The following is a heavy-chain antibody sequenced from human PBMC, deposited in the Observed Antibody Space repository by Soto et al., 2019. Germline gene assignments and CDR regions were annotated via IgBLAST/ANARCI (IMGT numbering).Heavy chain of an antibody. J-gene: IGHJ4*02. CDR2: ISGSGNRI. D-gene: IGHD1-26*01. V-gene: IGHV3-23*01. CDR1: GFTFSSYA. CDR3: AKDGIVGTTTELYY. Sequence: GGSLRLSCAASGFTFSSYAMSWVRQAPGKGLEWVSLISGSGNRIYYADSVKGRFTISRDNSKNTLYLQMNSLRAEDTAVYYCAKDGIVGTTTELYYWGQGTLVTVSS.